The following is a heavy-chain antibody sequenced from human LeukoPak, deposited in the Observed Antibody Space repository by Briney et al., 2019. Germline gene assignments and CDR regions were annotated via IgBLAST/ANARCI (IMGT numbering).Heavy chain of an antibody. V-gene: IGHV1-2*02. J-gene: IGHJ4*02. Sequence: ASVKVSCKASGYTFTGFYMHWVRQAPGQGLEWMGWINPNSGGTNYAQKLQGRVTMTRDTSISTAYMELSRLRSDDTAVYYCARDIEMATPRAFDYWGQGTLVTVSS. CDR3: ARDIEMATPRAFDY. CDR1: GYTFTGFY. CDR2: INPNSGGT. D-gene: IGHD5-24*01.